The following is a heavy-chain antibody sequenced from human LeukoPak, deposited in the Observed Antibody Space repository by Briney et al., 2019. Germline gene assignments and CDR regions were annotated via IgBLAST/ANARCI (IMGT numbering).Heavy chain of an antibody. Sequence: SETLSLTCTVSGGSISYYYWSWIRQSPGKGLEWIGYIYYSGTTNYNPSLKSRVTISVDTSKNQFSLKLSSVTAADTAVYYCARRARRDGYYFDYWGQGTLVTVSS. D-gene: IGHD5-24*01. CDR2: IYYSGTT. J-gene: IGHJ4*02. CDR3: ARRARRDGYYFDY. CDR1: GGSISYYY. V-gene: IGHV4-59*08.